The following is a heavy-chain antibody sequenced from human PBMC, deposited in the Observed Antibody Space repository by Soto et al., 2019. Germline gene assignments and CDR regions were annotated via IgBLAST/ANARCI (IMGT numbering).Heavy chain of an antibody. Sequence: QVQLVQSGAEVKKPGASVKVSCKASGYTFTSYGISWVRQAPGQGLEWMGWISSYNGHTNYAQKLQGRVTMTTDTSTRTDYMELRSLRSDDTAVYFCARSGFLEWLADYSYYHMDVWGQGTTVTVSS. D-gene: IGHD3-3*01. J-gene: IGHJ6*02. CDR2: ISSYNGHT. CDR3: ARSGFLEWLADYSYYHMDV. CDR1: GYTFTSYG. V-gene: IGHV1-18*01.